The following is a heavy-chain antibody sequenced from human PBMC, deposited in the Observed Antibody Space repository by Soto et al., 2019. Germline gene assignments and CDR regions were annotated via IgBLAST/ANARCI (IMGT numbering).Heavy chain of an antibody. Sequence: SETLSLTCTVSGGSISSSSYYWGWIRQPPGKGLEWIGSIYYSGSTYYNPSLKSRVTISVDTSKNQFSLKLSSVTAADTAVYYCARHHRTLPRYSSGWGVGEFDYWGQGTLVTVSS. D-gene: IGHD6-19*01. CDR3: ARHHRTLPRYSSGWGVGEFDY. V-gene: IGHV4-39*01. J-gene: IGHJ4*02. CDR1: GGSISSSSYY. CDR2: IYYSGST.